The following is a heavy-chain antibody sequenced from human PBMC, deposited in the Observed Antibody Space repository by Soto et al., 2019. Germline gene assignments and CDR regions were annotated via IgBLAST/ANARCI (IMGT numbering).Heavy chain of an antibody. CDR3: ARVRSCSGGSCYSMRPYYFDY. CDR2: ISAYNGNT. J-gene: IGHJ4*02. Sequence: QVQLVQSGAEVKKPGASVKVSCKASGYTFTSYGISWVRQAPGQGLEWMGWISAYNGNTNYAQKLQGRVTMTTDTSTSTAYIELRSLRSDDTAVYYCARVRSCSGGSCYSMRPYYFDYWGQGTLVTVSS. V-gene: IGHV1-18*04. CDR1: GYTFTSYG. D-gene: IGHD2-15*01.